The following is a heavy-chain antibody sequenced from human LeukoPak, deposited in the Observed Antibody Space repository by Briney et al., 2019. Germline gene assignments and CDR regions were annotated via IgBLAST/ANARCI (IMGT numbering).Heavy chain of an antibody. D-gene: IGHD2-2*02. J-gene: IGHJ4*02. V-gene: IGHV3-23*01. CDR2: ISGSGGST. CDR1: GFTFSSYG. CDR3: AKDVRRVVVPAAIDY. Sequence: GGSLRLSCAASGFTFSSYGMSWVRQAPGKGLEWVSAISGSGGSTYYADSVKGRFTISRDNSKNTLYLQMNSLRAEDTAVYYCAKDVRRVVVPAAIDYWGQGTLVTVSS.